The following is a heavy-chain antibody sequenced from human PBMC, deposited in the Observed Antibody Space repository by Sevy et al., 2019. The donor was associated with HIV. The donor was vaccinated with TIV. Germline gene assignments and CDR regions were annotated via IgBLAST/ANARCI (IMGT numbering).Heavy chain of an antibody. CDR2: INHSGST. CDR1: GGSFSGYY. D-gene: IGHD2-2*01. J-gene: IGHJ3*02. Sequence: QSQTLSLTCAVYGGSFSGYYWSWIRQPPGKGLERIGEINHSGSTNYNPSLTRRVTISVDTSKNQFSRKLSSVTAADTAVYYCARHCGSTSCSHAFDIWGQGTMVTVSS. CDR3: ARHCGSTSCSHAFDI. V-gene: IGHV4-34*01.